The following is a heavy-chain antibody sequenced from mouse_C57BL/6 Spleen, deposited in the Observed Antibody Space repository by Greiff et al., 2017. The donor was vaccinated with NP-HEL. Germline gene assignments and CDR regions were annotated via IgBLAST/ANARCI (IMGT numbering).Heavy chain of an antibody. D-gene: IGHD2-4*01. CDR2: IDPSDSYT. CDR1: GYTFTSYW. Sequence: VKLQQPGAELVMPGASVKLSCKASGYTFTSYWMHWVKQRPGQGLEWIGEIDPSDSYTNYNQKFKGKSTLTVDKSSSTAYMQLSSLTSEDSAVYYCATGDYGFAYWGQGTLVTVSA. V-gene: IGHV1-69*01. J-gene: IGHJ3*01. CDR3: ATGDYGFAY.